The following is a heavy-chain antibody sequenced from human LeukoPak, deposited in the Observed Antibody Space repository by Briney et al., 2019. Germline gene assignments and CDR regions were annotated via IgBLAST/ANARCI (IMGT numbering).Heavy chain of an antibody. D-gene: IGHD1-7*01. J-gene: IGHJ3*02. Sequence: SETLSLTCAVYGGSFSGYYWSWIRQPPGKGLEWVGEINHSGSTNYNPSLKSRVTISVDTSKNHFSLKLSSVTAADTAVYYCARPQGGTTYAFDIWGQGTMVTVSS. CDR3: ARPQGGTTYAFDI. V-gene: IGHV4-34*01. CDR1: GGSFSGYY. CDR2: INHSGST.